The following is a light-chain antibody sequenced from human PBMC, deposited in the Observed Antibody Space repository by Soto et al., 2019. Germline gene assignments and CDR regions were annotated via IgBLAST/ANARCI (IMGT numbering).Light chain of an antibody. CDR2: GAS. J-gene: IGKJ2*01. CDR1: QNLSRN. V-gene: IGKV3-15*01. Sequence: EMVMTQSPATLSVSPGESATLSCRASQNLSRNLSWYQQQPGQAPRLLIYGASTRATGSPARFSGSGSGTDFTITISSLQSEDFAVYYCQQYDNWPHTFGQGTKLEIK. CDR3: QQYDNWPHT.